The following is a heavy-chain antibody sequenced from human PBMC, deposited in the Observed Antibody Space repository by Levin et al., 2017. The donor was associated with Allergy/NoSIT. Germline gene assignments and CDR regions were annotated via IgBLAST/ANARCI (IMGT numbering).Heavy chain of an antibody. D-gene: IGHD1-14*01. V-gene: IGHV3-23*01. J-gene: IGHJ4*02. CDR2: ISASGGTT. CDR3: ARDESITYFPPHRH. CDR1: GFSFSSYG. Sequence: GESLKISCAASGFSFSSYGISWVRQAPGKGLEWVSTISASGGTTYYTDSVKGRFTISKDNSKNTLSLQMNSLRAEDTAVYYCARDESITYFPPHRHWGQGTLVTVSS.